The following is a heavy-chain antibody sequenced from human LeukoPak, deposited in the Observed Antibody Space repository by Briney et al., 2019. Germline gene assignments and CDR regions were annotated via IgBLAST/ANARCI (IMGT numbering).Heavy chain of an antibody. CDR2: IYTSGST. D-gene: IGHD3-22*01. V-gene: IGHV4-61*02. Sequence: PSETLSLTCTVSGCSISSGSYYWSWLGQPAGKGLEWIVRIYTSGSTNYNPSLKSRVTISVDTSKNQFSLRLSSVTAADTAVYYCEMTYYYDSSGYQTYYDAFDIWGQGTMVTVSS. CDR1: GCSISSGSYY. CDR3: EMTYYYDSSGYQTYYDAFDI. J-gene: IGHJ3*02.